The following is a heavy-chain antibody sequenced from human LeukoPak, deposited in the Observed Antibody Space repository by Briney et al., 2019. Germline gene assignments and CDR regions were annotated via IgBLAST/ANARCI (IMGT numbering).Heavy chain of an antibody. CDR1: GGSISSYY. J-gene: IGHJ4*02. CDR3: ARRTAVAGSFDY. D-gene: IGHD6-19*01. Sequence: SETLSLTCTVSGGSISSYYWRCIRRPPGKGLEWIGYIYYSGSTNYNPSLKSRVTISVDTSENQFSLKLSSVTAADTAVYYCARRTAVAGSFDYWGQGTLVTVSS. V-gene: IGHV4-59*01. CDR2: IYYSGST.